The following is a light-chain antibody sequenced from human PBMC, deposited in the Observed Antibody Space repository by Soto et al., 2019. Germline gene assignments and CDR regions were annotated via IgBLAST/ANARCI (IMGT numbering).Light chain of an antibody. V-gene: IGLV1-47*01. CDR2: RND. CDR1: SSNIGSNY. Sequence: QSVLTQPASASGTPGQRGTISCSGSSSNIGSNYVYWYQQLPGSAPKLLIYRNDQRPSGVPDRFSASKSGTAASLSISGLRSEDEAYYHCAAWDDSLSAVVFGGGTQLTVL. J-gene: IGLJ2*01. CDR3: AAWDDSLSAVV.